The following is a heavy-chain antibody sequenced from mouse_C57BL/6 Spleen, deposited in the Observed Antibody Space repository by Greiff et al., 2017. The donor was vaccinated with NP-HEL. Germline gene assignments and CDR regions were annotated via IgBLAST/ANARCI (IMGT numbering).Heavy chain of an antibody. Sequence: QVHVKQPGAELVRPGTSVKLSCKASGYTFTSYWMHWVKQRPGQGLEWIGVIDPSDSYTNYNQKFKGKATLTVDTSSSTAYMQLSSLTSEDSAVYYCARGGSSFDYWGQGTTLTVSS. CDR1: GYTFTSYW. CDR2: IDPSDSYT. D-gene: IGHD1-1*01. J-gene: IGHJ2*01. V-gene: IGHV1-59*01. CDR3: ARGGSSFDY.